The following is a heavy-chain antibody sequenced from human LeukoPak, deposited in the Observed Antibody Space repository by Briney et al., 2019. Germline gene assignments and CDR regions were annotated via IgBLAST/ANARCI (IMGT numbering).Heavy chain of an antibody. CDR1: DVSISTKSYY. Sequence: SETLSLTCAVSDVSISTKSYYWGWVRQPPGKGLEWIGNVYYTGSADYTPSLKSRVTISVDTSKNQFSLKLSSVTAADTAVYYCARHFGSNYSVWFDPWGQGTLVTVSS. V-gene: IGHV4-39*01. CDR2: VYYTGSA. CDR3: ARHFGSNYSVWFDP. J-gene: IGHJ5*02. D-gene: IGHD4-11*01.